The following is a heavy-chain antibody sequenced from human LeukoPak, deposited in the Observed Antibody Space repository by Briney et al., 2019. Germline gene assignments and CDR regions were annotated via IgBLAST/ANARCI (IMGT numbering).Heavy chain of an antibody. V-gene: IGHV4-59*01. Sequence: SETLSLTCTVSGGSISSYYWSWIRQPPGKGLEWTGYIYYSGSTNYNPSLKSRVTISVDTSKNQFSLKLSSVTAADTAVYYCARTYYYDSSGYYYDYYFDYWGQGTLVTVSS. J-gene: IGHJ4*02. CDR3: ARTYYYDSSGYYYDYYFDY. D-gene: IGHD3-22*01. CDR1: GGSISSYY. CDR2: IYYSGST.